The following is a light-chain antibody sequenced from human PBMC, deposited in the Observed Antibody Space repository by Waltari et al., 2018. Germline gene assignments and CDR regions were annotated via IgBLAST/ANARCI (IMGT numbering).Light chain of an antibody. CDR3: QHYLRLPVT. CDR1: QSVTRA. Sequence: EIVLPQPPGSLSLSPGESATLSCRTRQSVTRALAWYQQKPGQAPRLLIYGASNRATGIPDRFSGSGSGTDFSLTISSLEPEDFAVYYCQHYLRLPVTFGQGTKVEVK. J-gene: IGKJ1*01. CDR2: GAS. V-gene: IGKV3-20*01.